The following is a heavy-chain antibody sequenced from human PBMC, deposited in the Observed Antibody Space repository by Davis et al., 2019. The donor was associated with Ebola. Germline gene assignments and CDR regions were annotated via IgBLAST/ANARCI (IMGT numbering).Heavy chain of an antibody. V-gene: IGHV3-30-3*01. CDR1: GFTFSSYA. J-gene: IGHJ3*02. D-gene: IGHD1-26*01. Sequence: PGGSLRLSCAASGFTFSSYAMHWVRQAPGKGLEWVAVISYDGSNKYYADSVKGRFTISRDNSKNTLYLQMNSLRAEDTAVYYCARVRGIVGANDAFDIWGQGTMVTVSS. CDR3: ARVRGIVGANDAFDI. CDR2: ISYDGSNK.